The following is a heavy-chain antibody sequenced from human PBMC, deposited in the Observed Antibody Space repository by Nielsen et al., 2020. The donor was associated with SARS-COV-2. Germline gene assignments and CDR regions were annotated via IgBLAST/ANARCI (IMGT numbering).Heavy chain of an antibody. D-gene: IGHD6-19*01. CDR3: ARHRVFLGIAVAALGWFDP. CDR1: GGSISSSSYY. CDR2: IHHTGGT. Sequence: SETLSLTCTVSGGSISSSSYYWGWIRQSPGKGLEWIGEIHHTGGTNFNPSLKSRVTISVDTSKSQFFLKLSSVTAADTAVYYCARHRVFLGIAVAALGWFDPWGQGTLVTVSS. J-gene: IGHJ5*02. V-gene: IGHV4-39*01.